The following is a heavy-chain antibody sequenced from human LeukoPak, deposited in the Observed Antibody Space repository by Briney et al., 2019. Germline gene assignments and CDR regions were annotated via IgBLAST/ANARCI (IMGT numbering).Heavy chain of an antibody. D-gene: IGHD3-3*01. V-gene: IGHV4-61*02. J-gene: IGHJ4*02. CDR1: GGSISSGSYY. CDR2: IYTSGSN. Sequence: SETLSLTCTESGGSISSGSYYWSWIRQPAGKGLEWTGRIYTSGSNNYNTSLKSRVTISVDTSKNQFSLKLSSVTAADTAMYYCARRAGGYYDFWSGYSNFDYWGQGTLVTVSS. CDR3: ARRAGGYYDFWSGYSNFDY.